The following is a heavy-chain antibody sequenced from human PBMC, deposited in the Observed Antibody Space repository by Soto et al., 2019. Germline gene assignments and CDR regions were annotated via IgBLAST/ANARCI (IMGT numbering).Heavy chain of an antibody. CDR1: CGSISSGGYY. Sequence: TLSLTCSFSCGSISSGGYYFGCIRLHPGKGLEWIGYIYYSGSTYYNPSLKSRVTISVDTSKNQFSLKLSSVTAADTAVYYCARRGNHYYYYYGMDVWGQGTTVTVSS. CDR3: ARRGNHYYYYYGMDV. J-gene: IGHJ6*02. CDR2: IYYSGST. V-gene: IGHV4-31*03. D-gene: IGHD4-4*01.